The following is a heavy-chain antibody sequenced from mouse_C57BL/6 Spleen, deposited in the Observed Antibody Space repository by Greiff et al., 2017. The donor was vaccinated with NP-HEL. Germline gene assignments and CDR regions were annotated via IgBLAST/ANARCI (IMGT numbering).Heavy chain of an antibody. CDR2: IDPNSGGT. CDR3: AREDSAPAAWFAY. Sequence: VQLQQPGAELVKPGASVKLSCKASGYTFTSYWMHWVKQRPGRGLEWIGRIDPNSGGTKYNEKFKSKATLTVYKPTSTAYMQLSSLTSEDSAVYYCAREDSAPAAWFAYWGQGTLVTVSA. CDR1: GYTFTSYW. V-gene: IGHV1-72*01. J-gene: IGHJ3*01.